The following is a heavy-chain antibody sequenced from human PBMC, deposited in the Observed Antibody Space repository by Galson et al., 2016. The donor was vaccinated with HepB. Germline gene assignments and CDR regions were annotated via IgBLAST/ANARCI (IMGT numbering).Heavy chain of an antibody. J-gene: IGHJ6*02. CDR1: GYTFTGHY. D-gene: IGHD2-2*01. CDR3: ARGGHCGSSSCPYSNPAYGLDV. CDR2: INPNTGAT. V-gene: IGHV1-2*02. Sequence: SVKVSCKASGYTFTGHYVHWVRQAPGQGPEWMGWINPNTGATNYPHGFQGRVAMTRDTSISTVYMELNRLRSDDTAVYYCARGGHCGSSSCPYSNPAYGLDVWGQGTAVTVSS.